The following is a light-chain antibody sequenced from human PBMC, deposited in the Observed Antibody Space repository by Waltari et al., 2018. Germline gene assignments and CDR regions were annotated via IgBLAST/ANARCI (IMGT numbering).Light chain of an antibody. J-gene: IGKJ1*01. CDR2: RAS. Sequence: EIVLTQSPGTASLSPGDRVTLSCRASQSVGSSSLAWYQQKPGQAPRLVIYRASRRATGITDRVRGSGAGTDFSLTISRMEPEDFAGYYCQQHGTLPATFGQGTKVEIK. V-gene: IGKV3-20*01. CDR3: QQHGTLPAT. CDR1: QSVGSSS.